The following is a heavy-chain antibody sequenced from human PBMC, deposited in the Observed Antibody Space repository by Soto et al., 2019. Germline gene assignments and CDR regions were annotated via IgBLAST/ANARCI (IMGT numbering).Heavy chain of an antibody. Sequence: ASVKVSCKTFGYSFSSYGISWLRQAPGQGLEWMGWISGYNGHPIEAQKFQGRVTMTIDTSTSTVYMELRSLRSDDTAVYYCARAKYYYDSHTGGWFDPWGQGTLVTVSS. CDR1: GYSFSSYG. D-gene: IGHD3-22*01. CDR2: ISGYNGHP. J-gene: IGHJ5*02. V-gene: IGHV1-18*01. CDR3: ARAKYYYDSHTGGWFDP.